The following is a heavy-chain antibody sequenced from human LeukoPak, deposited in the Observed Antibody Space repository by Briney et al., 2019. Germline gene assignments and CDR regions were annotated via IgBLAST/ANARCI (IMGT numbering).Heavy chain of an antibody. CDR1: GYTFTGYH. CDR2: INPNSGDT. D-gene: IGHD2-2*01. J-gene: IGHJ4*02. V-gene: IGHV1-2*06. CDR3: AREYCSSTSCLFDY. Sequence: ASVKVSCKASGYTFTGYHIHWVRQAPGQGLEWMGRINPNSGDTNYAQKFQGRVTMTRDTSISTAYMELSRLRSDDTAVYYCAREYCSSTSCLFDYWGQGTLVTVSS.